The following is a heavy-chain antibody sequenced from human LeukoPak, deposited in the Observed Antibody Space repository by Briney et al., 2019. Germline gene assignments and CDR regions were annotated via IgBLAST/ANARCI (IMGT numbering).Heavy chain of an antibody. D-gene: IGHD5-18*01. J-gene: IGHJ4*02. Sequence: GGSLRLSCAASGFTFSSYGMHWVRQAPGKGLEWVAVISYDGSNKYYADSVKGRFTISRDNSKNTLYLQMNSLRAEDMAVYYCARRYSYMFDYWGQGTLVTVSS. V-gene: IGHV3-30*03. CDR1: GFTFSSYG. CDR2: ISYDGSNK. CDR3: ARRYSYMFDY.